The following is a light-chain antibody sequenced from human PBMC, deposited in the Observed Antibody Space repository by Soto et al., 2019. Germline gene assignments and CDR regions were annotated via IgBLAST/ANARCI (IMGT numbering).Light chain of an antibody. CDR3: SSYTTSSTYV. CDR1: SSDVGSYNR. Sequence: QSALTQPPSVSGSPGQSVTISCTGTSSDVGSYNRVSWYQQSPGTAPKLMIYEVSNRPSGVPDRFSGSKSGNTASLTISGLQAEDEADYYCSSYTTSSTYVFGTGTNVTVL. CDR2: EVS. J-gene: IGLJ1*01. V-gene: IGLV2-18*02.